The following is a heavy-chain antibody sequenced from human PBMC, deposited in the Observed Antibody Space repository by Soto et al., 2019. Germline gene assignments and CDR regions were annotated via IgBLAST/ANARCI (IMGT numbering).Heavy chain of an antibody. CDR2: IIPIFGTA. CDR1: GGTFSSYA. V-gene: IGHV1-69*12. Sequence: QVQLVQSGAEVKKPGSSVKVSCKASGGTFSSYAISWVRQAPGQGLEWMGGIIPIFGTANYAQKFQGRVTITADESTSTAYMELSSLRSEDTAVYYCATLHITTGVVTAGYWGQGTLVTVSS. CDR3: ATLHITTGVVTAGY. D-gene: IGHD2-21*02. J-gene: IGHJ4*02.